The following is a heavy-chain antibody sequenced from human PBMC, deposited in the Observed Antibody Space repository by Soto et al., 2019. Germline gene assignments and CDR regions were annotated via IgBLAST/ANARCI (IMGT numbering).Heavy chain of an antibody. J-gene: IGHJ4*02. V-gene: IGHV3-7*01. D-gene: IGHD2-15*01. CDR3: ARPSGYCSGGSCFTFDL. CDR2: IKQDESEK. CDR1: GFTFSIYW. Sequence: GGSLRLSCAASGFTFSIYWMTWVRQTPGKGLEWVANIKQDESEKYYVDSVKGRFTISRDNAKNSLYLQMNSLRGEDTAVYYCARPSGYCSGGSCFTFDLWGQGTLVTVSS.